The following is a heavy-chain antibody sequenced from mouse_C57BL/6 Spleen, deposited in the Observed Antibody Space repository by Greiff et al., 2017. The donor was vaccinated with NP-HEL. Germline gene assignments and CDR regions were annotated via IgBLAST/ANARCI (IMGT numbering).Heavy chain of an antibody. V-gene: IGHV1-18*01. Sequence: VQLKESGPELVKPGASVKIPCKASGYTFTDYNMDWVKQSHGKSLEWIGDINPNNGGTIYNQKFKGKATLTVDKSSSTAYMELRSLTSEDTAVYYCARSGTTVEGFDYWGQGTTLTVSS. J-gene: IGHJ2*01. CDR2: INPNNGGT. CDR1: GYTFTDYN. D-gene: IGHD1-1*01. CDR3: ARSGTTVEGFDY.